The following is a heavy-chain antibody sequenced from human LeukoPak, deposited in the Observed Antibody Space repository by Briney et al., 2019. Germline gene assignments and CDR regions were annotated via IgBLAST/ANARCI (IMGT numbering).Heavy chain of an antibody. CDR1: GYTFTSYA. Sequence: ASVKVSCKASGYTFTSYAMHWVRQAPGQRLEWMGWINAGNGNTKYSQKFQGRVTITRDTSASTAFMELSSLRSEDTAVYYCARAYGSGSPFDYWGQGTLVTVSS. V-gene: IGHV1-3*01. CDR3: ARAYGSGSPFDY. D-gene: IGHD3-10*01. CDR2: INAGNGNT. J-gene: IGHJ4*02.